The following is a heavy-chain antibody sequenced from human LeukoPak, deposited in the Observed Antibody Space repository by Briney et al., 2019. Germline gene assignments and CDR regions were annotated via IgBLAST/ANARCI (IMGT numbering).Heavy chain of an antibody. J-gene: IGHJ4*02. D-gene: IGHD4-17*01. CDR2: MNPNSGNT. CDR3: AITHDYGDPHFDY. V-gene: IGHV1-8*01. CDR1: GYTFTSYD. Sequence: ASVKVSCKASGYTFTSYDINWVRQATGQELEWMGWMNPNSGNTGYAQKFQGRVTMTRNTSISTAYMELSSLRSEDTAVYYCAITHDYGDPHFDYWGQGTLVTVSS.